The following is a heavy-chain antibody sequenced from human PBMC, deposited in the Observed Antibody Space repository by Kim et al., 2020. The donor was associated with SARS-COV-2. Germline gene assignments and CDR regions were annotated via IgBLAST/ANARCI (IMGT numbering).Heavy chain of an antibody. J-gene: IGHJ4*02. Sequence: YAHGFTGRFVFSLDTSVSTAYLQISSLKAEDTAVYYCARGSIAVLPYNDYWGQGTLVTVSS. CDR3: ARGSIAVLPYNDY. V-gene: IGHV7-4-1*02. D-gene: IGHD6-6*01.